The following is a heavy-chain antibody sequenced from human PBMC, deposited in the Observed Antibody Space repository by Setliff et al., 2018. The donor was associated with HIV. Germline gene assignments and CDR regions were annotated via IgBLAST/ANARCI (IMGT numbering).Heavy chain of an antibody. CDR1: GGSISSSSYY. CDR3: ARTRGYSYGTLAGFDY. V-gene: IGHV4-39*07. D-gene: IGHD5-18*01. CDR2: IYYSGNT. J-gene: IGHJ4*01. Sequence: PSETLSLTCTVSGGSISSSSYYWGWIRQPPGKGLEWIGSIYYSGNTYYNPSLKSRVTIYVDTSKQQFSLEVSSVTAADTAVYYCARTRGYSYGTLAGFDYWGRGSLVTVSS.